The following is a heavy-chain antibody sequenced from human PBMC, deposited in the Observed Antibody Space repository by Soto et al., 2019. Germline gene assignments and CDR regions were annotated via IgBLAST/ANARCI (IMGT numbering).Heavy chain of an antibody. CDR1: GYSFTSYW. CDR2: IDPSDSYT. Sequence: GESLKISCKGSGYSFTSYWISWVRQMPGKGLEWMGRIDPSDSYTNYSPSFQGHVTISADKSISTAYLQWSSLKASDTAMYYCARHYHYDILTGLVGPFDYWGQGTLVTVSS. D-gene: IGHD3-9*01. V-gene: IGHV5-10-1*01. J-gene: IGHJ4*02. CDR3: ARHYHYDILTGLVGPFDY.